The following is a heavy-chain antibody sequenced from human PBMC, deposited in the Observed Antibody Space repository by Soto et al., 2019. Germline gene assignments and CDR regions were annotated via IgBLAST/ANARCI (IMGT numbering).Heavy chain of an antibody. J-gene: IGHJ4*02. Sequence: QITLKESGPTLVKPTQTLTLTCTFSGFSLSTSGVGVGWIRQPPGRALECLAPIYGDDVSRYSPSLKSRLTITKDTSKNQVVLTMTNMDPVDTATYYCAHRREAAVGFDYWGQGTLVTVSS. CDR1: GFSLSTSGVG. CDR2: IYGDDVS. V-gene: IGHV2-5*02. CDR3: AHRREAAVGFDY. D-gene: IGHD1-26*01.